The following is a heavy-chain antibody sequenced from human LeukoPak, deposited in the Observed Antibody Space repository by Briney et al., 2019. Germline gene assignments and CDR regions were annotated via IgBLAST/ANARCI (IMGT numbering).Heavy chain of an antibody. CDR1: GFTFSSDA. V-gene: IGHV3-23*01. J-gene: IGHJ4*02. Sequence: GGSLRLSCVVSGFTFSSDAMSWVRQAPGKGLEWVSGIRGGGVSAYYADSVKGRFTISRDNFKNTLYLQMNSLRGEDTAVYYCAKGYDCGGDCYHFDYWGQGTLVTVSS. CDR2: IRGGGVSA. CDR3: AKGYDCGGDCYHFDY. D-gene: IGHD2-21*02.